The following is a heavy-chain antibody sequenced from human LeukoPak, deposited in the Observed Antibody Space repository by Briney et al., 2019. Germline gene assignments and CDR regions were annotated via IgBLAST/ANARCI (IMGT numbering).Heavy chain of an antibody. CDR3: ATAYSSSYFFYY. Sequence: GESLKISRKGSGYSFSSYWIGWVRQIPGKGLEWMGIIYPHDSDTRYNPSFQGQVTISADKSISTAFLQWSSLRASDTAMYFCATAYSSSYFFYYWGQGTLVTVSS. CDR1: GYSFSSYW. V-gene: IGHV5-51*01. D-gene: IGHD6-13*01. J-gene: IGHJ4*02. CDR2: IYPHDSDT.